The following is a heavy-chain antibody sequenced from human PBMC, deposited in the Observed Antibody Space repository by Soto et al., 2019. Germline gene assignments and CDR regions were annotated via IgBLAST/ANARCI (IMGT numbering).Heavy chain of an antibody. CDR1: GYTFTSYG. CDR3: ARSPHPYGDYGGNVTPDDY. V-gene: IGHV1-18*01. J-gene: IGHJ4*02. D-gene: IGHD4-17*01. Sequence: ASVKVSCKASGYTFTSYGISWVRQAPGQGLEWMGWISAYNGNTNYAQKLQGRVTMTTDTSTSTAYMELRSLRSDDTAVYYCARSPHPYGDYGGNVTPDDYWGQGTLVTVSS. CDR2: ISAYNGNT.